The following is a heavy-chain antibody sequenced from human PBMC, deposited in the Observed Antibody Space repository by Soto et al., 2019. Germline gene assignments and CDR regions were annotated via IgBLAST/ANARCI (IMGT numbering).Heavy chain of an antibody. J-gene: IGHJ6*02. Sequence: GVLRLSCTASGFTFGDYGMSWFRQAPGKGLEWVAFIRSEAYGGTTEYAASVKGRFIISRDDSRSIAYLQMNSLKTEDTAIYYCARHLLPCTASTCYGIDVCGQGTTATVSS. CDR1: GFTFGDYG. CDR3: ARHLLPCTASTCYGIDV. CDR2: IRSEAYGGTT. V-gene: IGHV3-49*03.